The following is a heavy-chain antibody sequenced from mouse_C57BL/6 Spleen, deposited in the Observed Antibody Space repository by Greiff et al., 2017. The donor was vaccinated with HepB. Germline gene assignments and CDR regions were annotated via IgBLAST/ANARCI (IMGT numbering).Heavy chain of an antibody. CDR2: INPNNGGT. V-gene: IGHV1-22*01. D-gene: IGHD2-5*01. J-gene: IGHJ4*01. Sequence: EVQLQQSGPELVKPGASVKMSCKASGYTFTDYNMHWVKQSHGKSLEWIGYINPNNGGTSYNQKFKGKATVTVNKSSSTAYMEIRSLTSEDSAVYYCARDSNPYYYAMDYWGQGTSVTVSS. CDR3: ARDSNPYYYAMDY. CDR1: GYTFTDYN.